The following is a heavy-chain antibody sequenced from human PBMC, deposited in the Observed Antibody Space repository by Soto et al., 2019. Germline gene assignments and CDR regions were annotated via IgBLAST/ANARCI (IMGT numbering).Heavy chain of an antibody. V-gene: IGHV3-43D*04. D-gene: IGHD3-22*01. J-gene: IGHJ4*02. CDR1: GFDFEDYA. CDR3: AKSLYYYDSSPLDH. CDR2: TNSDGTDS. Sequence: VQLVESGGIGVQTGGSLRLACAAAGFDFEDYAMHWVRQVPGKGLEWVSLTNSDGTDSYYADSVQGRFTISRDNAKTTLYLPMDRLRPEDTALYFCAKSLYYYDSSPLDHWGQGTLVTVSS.